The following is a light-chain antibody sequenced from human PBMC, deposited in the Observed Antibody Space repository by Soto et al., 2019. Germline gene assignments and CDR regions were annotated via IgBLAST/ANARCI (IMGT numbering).Light chain of an antibody. J-gene: IGKJ5*01. CDR1: QSVGSL. CDR3: QQYNNWPIT. V-gene: IGKV3-15*01. CDR2: GAS. Sequence: EVVITQSPATLSVSPGERATLSCRASQSVGSLVAWYQQRPGQAPRLLIYGASTRATGVAARFTGSGSGTEFTLTISSLQTEDFALYYCQQYNNWPITFGPGTRLEIK.